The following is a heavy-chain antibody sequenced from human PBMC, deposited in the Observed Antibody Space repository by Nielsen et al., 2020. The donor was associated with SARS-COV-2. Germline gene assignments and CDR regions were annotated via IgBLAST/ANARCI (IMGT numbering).Heavy chain of an antibody. V-gene: IGHV4-34*01. Sequence: SETLSLTCAVYGGSFGGYYWSWIRQPPGKGLEWIGSIYYSGSTYYNPSLKSRVTISVDTSKNQFSLKLSSVTAADTAVYYCARHSGSYFDYWGQGTLVTVSS. J-gene: IGHJ4*02. CDR1: GGSFGGYY. CDR3: ARHSGSYFDY. D-gene: IGHD1-26*01. CDR2: IYYSGST.